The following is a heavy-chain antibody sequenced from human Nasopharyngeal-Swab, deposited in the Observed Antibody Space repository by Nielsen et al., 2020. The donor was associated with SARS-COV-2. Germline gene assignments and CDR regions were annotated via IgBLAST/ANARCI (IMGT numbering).Heavy chain of an antibody. CDR2: ISSSSSYI. CDR3: ARDGIVVVPAAIFHLEY. J-gene: IGHJ4*02. CDR1: GFTFSSYS. D-gene: IGHD2-2*02. V-gene: IGHV3-21*01. Sequence: GESLKTSCAASGFTFSSYSMNWVRQAPGKGLEWVSSISSSSSYIYYADSVKGRFTISRDNAKNSLYLQMNSLRAEDTAVYYCARDGIVVVPAAIFHLEYWGQGTLVTVSS.